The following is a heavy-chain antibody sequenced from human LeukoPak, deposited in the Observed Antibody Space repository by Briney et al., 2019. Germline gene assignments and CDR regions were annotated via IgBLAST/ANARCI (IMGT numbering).Heavy chain of an antibody. CDR3: ARSCPATVAGANWYDP. J-gene: IGHJ5*02. CDR2: MYYGRST. V-gene: IGHV4-59*01. D-gene: IGHD6-13*01. Sequence: AGTLPLTCSVSGCTIIRYYWNWIRQPPWKGLEWVGYMYYGRSTNYGPSLKSRVSMSGDNSRNQLSLKMNSVTAEDTAVYYCARSCPATVAGANWYDPWGTGTMVTV. CDR1: GCTIIRYY.